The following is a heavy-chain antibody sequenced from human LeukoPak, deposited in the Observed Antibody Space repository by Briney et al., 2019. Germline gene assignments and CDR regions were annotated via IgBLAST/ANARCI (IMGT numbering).Heavy chain of an antibody. CDR1: GGSFSGYY. CDR2: IYTSGST. Sequence: SETLSLTCAVYGGSFSGYYWSWIRQPAGKGLEWIGRIYTSGSTNYNPSLKSRVTMSVDTSKNQFSLKLSSVTAADAAVYYCARRGSYHGDAFDIWGQGTMVTVSS. J-gene: IGHJ3*02. V-gene: IGHV4-59*10. CDR3: ARRGSYHGDAFDI. D-gene: IGHD1-26*01.